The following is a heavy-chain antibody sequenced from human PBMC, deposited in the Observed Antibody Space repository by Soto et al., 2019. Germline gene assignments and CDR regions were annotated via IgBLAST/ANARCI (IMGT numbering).Heavy chain of an antibody. CDR2: ISSSSSYI. D-gene: IGHD1-1*01. CDR1: GFTFSTYS. CDR3: ARDRVGAWKDFDI. J-gene: IGHJ3*02. Sequence: EVQLVESGGGLVKPGGSLRLSCAASGFTFSTYSMNWVRQAPGKGLEWVSSISSSSSYIYYADSVKGRFTISRDNAKNSLYLQMNSLRAEDTAVYYCARDRVGAWKDFDIWGQGTMVTVSS. V-gene: IGHV3-21*01.